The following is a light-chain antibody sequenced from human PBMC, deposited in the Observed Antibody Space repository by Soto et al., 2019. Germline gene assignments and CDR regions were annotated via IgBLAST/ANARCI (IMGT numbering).Light chain of an antibody. CDR2: GAS. CDR1: QSVSSSS. CDR3: QQYGCSPYS. J-gene: IGKJ2*01. V-gene: IGKV3-20*01. Sequence: EIVLTQSPGTLSLSPGERATLSCRASQSVSSSSLAWYQQKPGQAPRLLIYGASSRATGIPDRFSGSGSGTDFTLTISRLEPEDFAVFYCQQYGCSPYSFGQGTKLEIK.